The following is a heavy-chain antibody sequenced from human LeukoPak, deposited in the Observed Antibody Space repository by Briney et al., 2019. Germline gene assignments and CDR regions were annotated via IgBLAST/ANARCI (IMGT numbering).Heavy chain of an antibody. Sequence: KSSETLSLTCTVSGGSISSGGYYWSWIRQHPGRGLEWIGRIYTSGSTNYNPSLKSRVTMSVDTSKNQFSLKLSSVTAADTAVYYCARDPYGMDVWGQGTTVTVSS. V-gene: IGHV4-61*02. CDR2: IYTSGST. CDR3: ARDPYGMDV. CDR1: GGSISSGGYY. J-gene: IGHJ6*02.